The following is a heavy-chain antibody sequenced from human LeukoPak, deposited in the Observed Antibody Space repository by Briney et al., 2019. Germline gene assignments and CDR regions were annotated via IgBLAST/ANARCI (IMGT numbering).Heavy chain of an antibody. Sequence: PGGSLRLSCAASGFSFSSYAMIWVRQAPGKGLEWVSGISDSGGSTYYTDSVKGRFTISRDNSKNTLYLQMNSLRAEDTAVYYCAKDGENNGWFGEFDYWGQGTLVTVSS. CDR2: ISDSGGST. D-gene: IGHD3-10*01. V-gene: IGHV3-23*01. CDR3: AKDGENNGWFGEFDY. CDR1: GFSFSSYA. J-gene: IGHJ4*02.